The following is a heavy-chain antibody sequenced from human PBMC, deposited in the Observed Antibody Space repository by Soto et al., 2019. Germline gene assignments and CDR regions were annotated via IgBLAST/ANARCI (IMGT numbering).Heavy chain of an antibody. CDR1: GFTFSSYG. Sequence: GGSLRLSCAASGFTFSSYGMHWVRQAPGKGLEWVAVISYDGSNKYYADSVKGRFTISRDNSKNTLYLQMNSLRAEDTAVYYCAKDLSRIAAPPELVYWGQGTRVTVSS. V-gene: IGHV3-30*18. J-gene: IGHJ4*02. D-gene: IGHD6-6*01. CDR2: ISYDGSNK. CDR3: AKDLSRIAAPPELVY.